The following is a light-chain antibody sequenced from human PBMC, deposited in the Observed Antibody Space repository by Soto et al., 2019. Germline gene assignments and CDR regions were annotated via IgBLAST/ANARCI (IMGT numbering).Light chain of an antibody. Sequence: DIVMTQSPDSLAVSLGERATINCKSSQSVLYNSNNKNYLAWYQQKPGQPPKLLIYWASTRESGVPDRFSGSGSGTDFTLTISSLQAEDVAVYYCQQYYSIPYTFSQGTKLEIK. J-gene: IGKJ2*01. CDR3: QQYYSIPYT. CDR2: WAS. V-gene: IGKV4-1*01. CDR1: QSVLYNSNNKNY.